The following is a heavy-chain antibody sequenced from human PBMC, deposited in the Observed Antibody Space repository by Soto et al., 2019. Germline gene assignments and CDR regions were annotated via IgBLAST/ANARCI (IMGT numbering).Heavy chain of an antibody. D-gene: IGHD6-13*01. V-gene: IGHV1-69*01. CDR1: GGTFGSHG. CDR2: IIPLFRTA. Sequence: QVQLVQSGAEVKKPGSSVKVSCKAPGGTFGSHGISWVRQAPGQGLEWVGGIIPLFRTANHAPKFQGRVTITADESTSTAYMELSSLTSDDTAVYYCARFQGYSSSWFQYWGQGTLVTVSS. J-gene: IGHJ1*01. CDR3: ARFQGYSSSWFQY.